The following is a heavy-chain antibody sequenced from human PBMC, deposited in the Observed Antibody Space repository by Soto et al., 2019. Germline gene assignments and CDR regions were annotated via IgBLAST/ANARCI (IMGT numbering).Heavy chain of an antibody. Sequence: QLQLQESGSGLVKPSQTLSLTCAVSGGSISSGGYSWSWIRQPPGKGLEWIGYIYHSGSTYYNPSLKSRVTISVDRSKNQFSLKXSSVXXXXXXXXXXXXVPDRWGQGTLVTVSS. D-gene: IGHD2-2*01. CDR3: XXVPDR. J-gene: IGHJ5*02. CDR1: GGSISSGGYS. V-gene: IGHV4-30-2*01. CDR2: IYHSGST.